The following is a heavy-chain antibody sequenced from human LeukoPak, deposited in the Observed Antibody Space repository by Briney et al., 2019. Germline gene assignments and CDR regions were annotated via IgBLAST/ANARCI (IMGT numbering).Heavy chain of an antibody. CDR1: GFTFSRYW. D-gene: IGHD3-22*01. CDR2: IKRDGSEK. CDR3: ARDASYYDTSGYYDAFDI. V-gene: IGHV3-7*01. J-gene: IGHJ3*02. Sequence: GGSLRLSCTASGFTFSRYWMIWVRQAPGKGLEWVANIKRDGSEKYYVDSVKGRFTISRDNAKNSLFLQMNGLRVEDTAVYYCARDASYYDTSGYYDAFDIWGQGTMVTVSS.